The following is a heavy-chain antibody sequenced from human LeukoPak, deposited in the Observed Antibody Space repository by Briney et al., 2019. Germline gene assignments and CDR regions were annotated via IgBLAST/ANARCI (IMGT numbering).Heavy chain of an antibody. Sequence: GGSLRLSCAASGFTFDDYAMHWVRQAPGKGLEWVSGISWNSGSIGYADSVKGRFTISRDNAKNSLYLQMNSLRAEDMALYYCAKDSSTYYDSEKGAFDIWGQGTMVTVSS. D-gene: IGHD3-22*01. CDR3: AKDSSTYYDSEKGAFDI. J-gene: IGHJ3*02. CDR1: GFTFDDYA. CDR2: ISWNSGSI. V-gene: IGHV3-9*03.